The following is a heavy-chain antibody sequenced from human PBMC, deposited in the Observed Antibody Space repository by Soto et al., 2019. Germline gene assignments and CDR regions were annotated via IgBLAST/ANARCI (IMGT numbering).Heavy chain of an antibody. V-gene: IGHV3-53*01. Sequence: EVQLVESGGGLIQPGGSLRLSCAVSGFTVSNNYMSWVRQAPGKGLEGVSVIYSGGYTAYGDSVKGRFTISRDNSKNKIYLQMNSLGADAAGFYYCAPQAGGGGYWGQGTLVTVSS. CDR2: IYSGGYT. D-gene: IGHD3-10*01. CDR1: GFTVSNNY. J-gene: IGHJ4*02. CDR3: APQAGGGGY.